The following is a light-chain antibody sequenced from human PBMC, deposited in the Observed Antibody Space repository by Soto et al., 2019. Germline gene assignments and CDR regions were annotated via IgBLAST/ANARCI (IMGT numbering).Light chain of an antibody. Sequence: QSVLTQPPSVSGAPGQRVTISCTGSSSNIGAGYGVSWYQQLPGTAPKLLIYDNNNRPSGVPDRLSGSKSGTSASLAITGLQAEDEADYYCQSYDSSLSVVVFGGGTKLPVL. CDR3: QSYDSSLSVVV. CDR2: DNN. CDR1: SSNIGAGYG. J-gene: IGLJ2*01. V-gene: IGLV1-40*01.